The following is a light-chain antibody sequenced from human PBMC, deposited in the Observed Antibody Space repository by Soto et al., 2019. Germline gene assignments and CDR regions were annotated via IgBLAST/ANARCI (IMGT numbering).Light chain of an antibody. J-gene: IGKJ2*01. V-gene: IGKV1-39*01. CDR2: AAS. Sequence: DIQMTQSPSSLSASVGDRVSITCRASQSIAYYLNWFQQKPGKAPKLLIYAASSLQSGVPSRFXGSASGTAFTLTTSSLHPEDFATYYCQQRSNSPIYSFGQGTKLYVK. CDR3: QQRSNSPIYS. CDR1: QSIAYY.